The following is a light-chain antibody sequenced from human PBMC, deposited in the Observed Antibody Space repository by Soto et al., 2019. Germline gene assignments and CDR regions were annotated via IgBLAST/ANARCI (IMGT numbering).Light chain of an antibody. Sequence: QSALTQPPSASGTPGQRVTISCSGISSNIGSNAVNWYQQLPGTAPKLLMYSDNQRPSGVPDRFSGSKSGTSASLAISGLQSGDEAAYYCATWDSSLNVAVLGGGTKVTVL. J-gene: IGLJ2*01. CDR1: SSNIGSNA. CDR3: ATWDSSLNVAV. CDR2: SDN. V-gene: IGLV1-44*01.